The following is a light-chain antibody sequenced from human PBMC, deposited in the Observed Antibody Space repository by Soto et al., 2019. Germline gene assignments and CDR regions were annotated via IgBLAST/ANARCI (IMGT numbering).Light chain of an antibody. CDR2: AAS. J-gene: IGKJ1*01. Sequence: DLQMTQSPSALSASVGDRVTITCRASQSVDKYLNWYQQKPGKAPKLLIFAASSLGSGVPSRFSGSVLGTHFTLTITNLQPEDLATDYCQQTYRVPGTFGQGTKVEL. CDR1: QSVDKY. V-gene: IGKV1-39*01. CDR3: QQTYRVPGT.